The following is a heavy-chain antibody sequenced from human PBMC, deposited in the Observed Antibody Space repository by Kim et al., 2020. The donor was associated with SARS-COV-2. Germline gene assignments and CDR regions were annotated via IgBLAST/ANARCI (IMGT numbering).Heavy chain of an antibody. J-gene: IGHJ4*02. D-gene: IGHD6-13*01. Sequence: ASVKVSCKASGYTFTSYYMHWVRQAPGQGLEWMGIINPSGGSTSYAQKFQGRVTMTRDTSTSTVYMELSSPRSEDTAVYYCARDTSIAAAGTGGVGANYWGQGTLVTVSS. CDR3: ARDTSIAAAGTGGVGANY. CDR1: GYTFTSYY. CDR2: INPSGGST. V-gene: IGHV1-46*01.